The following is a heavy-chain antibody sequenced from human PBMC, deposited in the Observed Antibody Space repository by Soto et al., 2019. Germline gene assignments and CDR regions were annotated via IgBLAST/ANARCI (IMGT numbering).Heavy chain of an antibody. V-gene: IGHV1-46*01. CDR1: GYTFTSYY. CDR2: INPSGGST. J-gene: IGHJ4*02. Sequence: VASVKVSCKASGYTFTSYYMHWVRQAPGQGLEWMGIINPSGGSTSYAQKFQGRVTMTRDTSTSTVYMELSSLRSEDTAVYYCARDPPPPYGTDYFDYWGQGTLVTLSS. D-gene: IGHD1-26*01. CDR3: ARDPPPPYGTDYFDY.